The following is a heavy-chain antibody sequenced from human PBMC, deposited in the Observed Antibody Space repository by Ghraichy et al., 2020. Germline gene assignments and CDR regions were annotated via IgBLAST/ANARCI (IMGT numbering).Heavy chain of an antibody. CDR3: ARDAYCSGGSCYSRAGVAWFDP. CDR1: GFTFSSYS. V-gene: IGHV3-48*02. Sequence: GSLRLSCAASGFTFSSYSMNWVRQAPGKGLEWVSYISSSSSTIYYADSVKGRFTISRDNAKNSLYLQMNSLRDEDTAVYYCARDAYCSGGSCYSRAGVAWFDPWGQGTLVTVSS. CDR2: ISSSSSTI. J-gene: IGHJ5*02. D-gene: IGHD2-15*01.